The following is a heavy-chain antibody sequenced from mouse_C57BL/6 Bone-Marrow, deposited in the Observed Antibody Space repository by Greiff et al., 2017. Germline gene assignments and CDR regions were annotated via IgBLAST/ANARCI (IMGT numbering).Heavy chain of an antibody. D-gene: IGHD1-1*01. CDR2: IHPSDSDT. CDR3: EMGVTSVVAPFAY. CDR1: GYTFTSYW. Sequence: QVQLQQPGAELVKPGASVKVSCKASGYTFTSYWMHWVKQRPGQGLEWIGRIHPSDSDTNYNQKFKGKATLTADKSSSTAYMQLSSLTSEDSEVTYCEMGVTSVVAPFAYWGQGTLVTVSA. V-gene: IGHV1-74*01. J-gene: IGHJ3*01.